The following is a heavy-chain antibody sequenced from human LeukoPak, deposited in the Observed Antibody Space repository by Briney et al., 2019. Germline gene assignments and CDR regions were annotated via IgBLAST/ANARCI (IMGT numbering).Heavy chain of an antibody. Sequence: PGGSLRISCAASGFSFSIYEMNWVRQAPGKGLEWVSNIGSSGTTIYYADSVKGRFTISRDNATNSLYLQMNSLRAEDTAVYYCATLTVASSFDYWGQGTLVTVSS. J-gene: IGHJ4*02. V-gene: IGHV3-48*03. D-gene: IGHD6-19*01. CDR3: ATLTVASSFDY. CDR1: GFSFSIYE. CDR2: IGSSGTTI.